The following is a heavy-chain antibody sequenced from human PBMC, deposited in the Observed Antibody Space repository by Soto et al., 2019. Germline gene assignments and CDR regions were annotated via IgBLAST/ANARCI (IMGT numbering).Heavy chain of an antibody. CDR1: GYTFTSYG. D-gene: IGHD3-22*01. J-gene: IGHJ3*02. V-gene: IGHV1-18*04. Sequence: SVKVSCKASGYTFTSYGISWVRQAPGQGLEWMGWISAYNGNTNYAQKLQGRVTMTTDTSTSTAYMELRSLRSDDTAVYYCARDYYDSSGYLAQNDAFDIWGQGTMVTVSS. CDR2: ISAYNGNT. CDR3: ARDYYDSSGYLAQNDAFDI.